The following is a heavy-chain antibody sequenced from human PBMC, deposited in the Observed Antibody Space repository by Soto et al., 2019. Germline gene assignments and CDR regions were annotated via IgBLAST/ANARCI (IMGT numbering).Heavy chain of an antibody. CDR3: AHRRFSSGYYVCSFDY. CDR1: GFSLSTSGGG. Sequence: SGPTLVNPTQTLTLTWTFSGFSLSTSGGGVGWIRQPPGKALEWLALIYWNDDKRYSPSLKSRLTITKDTSKNQVVLTMTNMDPVDTATYYCAHRRFSSGYYVCSFDYWGQGTLVTVSS. D-gene: IGHD3-22*01. V-gene: IGHV2-5*01. CDR2: IYWNDDK. J-gene: IGHJ4*02.